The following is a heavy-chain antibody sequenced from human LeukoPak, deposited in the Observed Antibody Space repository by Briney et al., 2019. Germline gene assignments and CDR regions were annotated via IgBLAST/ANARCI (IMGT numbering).Heavy chain of an antibody. Sequence: SETLSLTCTVSGGSISSGGYYWSWIRQHPGKGLEWIGYIYYSGSTYYNPSLKSRVTISVDTSKNQFSLKLSSVTAADTAVYYCARGLLYSSGWFYYYYYYGMDVWGQGTTVTVSS. CDR1: GGSISSGGYY. CDR2: IYYSGST. V-gene: IGHV4-31*03. J-gene: IGHJ6*02. D-gene: IGHD6-19*01. CDR3: ARGLLYSSGWFYYYYYYGMDV.